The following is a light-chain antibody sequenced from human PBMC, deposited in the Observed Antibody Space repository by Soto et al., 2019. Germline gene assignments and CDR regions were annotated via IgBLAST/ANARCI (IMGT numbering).Light chain of an antibody. CDR3: QHYGRSPIT. J-gene: IGKJ5*01. CDR2: GAS. CDR1: QSVNSR. V-gene: IGKV3-20*01. Sequence: EIVLTQSTGTLSLSPGERATLSCRASQSVNSRLAWYQHKPGQAPRLLISGASSRATGIPDRFSGSGSATDFTLTISRLEPEDFALYYCQHYGRSPITFGQGTRLEI.